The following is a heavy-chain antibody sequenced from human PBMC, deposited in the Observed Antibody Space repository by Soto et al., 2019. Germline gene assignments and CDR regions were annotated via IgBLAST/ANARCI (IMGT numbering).Heavy chain of an antibody. CDR1: GFTFSDYY. CDR2: ISSSGSTI. V-gene: IGHV3-11*01. CDR3: ASPTVTPHYRMDV. J-gene: IGHJ6*02. D-gene: IGHD4-17*01. Sequence: QVQLVESGGGLVKPGGSLRLSCADSGFTFSDYYMSWIRQAPGKGLEWGSYISSSGSTIYYADSVKGRFTISRDNAKNSLYLQMNSLRAEDTAVYYCASPTVTPHYRMDVWGQATTAPLS.